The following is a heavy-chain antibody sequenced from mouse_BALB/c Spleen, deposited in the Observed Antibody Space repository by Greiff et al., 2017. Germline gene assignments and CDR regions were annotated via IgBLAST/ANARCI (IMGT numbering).Heavy chain of an antibody. D-gene: IGHD2-3*01. Sequence: QVQLQQPGAELVKPGASVKMSCKASGYTFTSYWMHWVKQRPGQGLEWIGVIDPSDSYTSYNQKFKGKATLTVDTSSSTAYMQLSSLTSEDSAVYYCTRGDGYWYFDVWGAGTTVTVSS. CDR3: TRGDGYWYFDV. CDR2: IDPSDSYT. J-gene: IGHJ1*01. V-gene: IGHV1S127*01. CDR1: GYTFTSYW.